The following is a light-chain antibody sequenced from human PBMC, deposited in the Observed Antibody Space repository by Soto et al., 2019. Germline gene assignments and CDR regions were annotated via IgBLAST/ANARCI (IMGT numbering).Light chain of an antibody. J-gene: IGKJ1*01. CDR2: DAS. CDR1: QSISSSY. Sequence: IVLTQSLGTLSLSPGEGAPLSCRGSQSISSSYLAWYQQKTGQAPRLLIYDASSRATGVPDRFSGSGSGTDFTLTISRLEPEDFAVYYCQRYGGFGQGTKVDIK. V-gene: IGKV3-20*01. CDR3: QRYGG.